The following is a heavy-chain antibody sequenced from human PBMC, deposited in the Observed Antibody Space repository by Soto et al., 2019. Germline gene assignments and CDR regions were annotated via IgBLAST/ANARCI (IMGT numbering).Heavy chain of an antibody. CDR1: GFTFSSYG. CDR2: IWYDGSNK. J-gene: IGHJ1*01. Sequence: PGGSLRLSCAASGFTFSSYGMHWVRQAPGKGLEWVAVIWYDGSNKYYADSVKGRFTISRDNSKNTLYLQMNSLRAEDTAVYYCARDHKEHYYGSGTGYFQHWGQGTLVTVSS. CDR3: ARDHKEHYYGSGTGYFQH. D-gene: IGHD3-10*01. V-gene: IGHV3-33*01.